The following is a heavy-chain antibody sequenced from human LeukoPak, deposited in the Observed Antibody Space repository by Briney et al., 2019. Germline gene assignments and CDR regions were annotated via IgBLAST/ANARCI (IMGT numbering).Heavy chain of an antibody. CDR2: IYYSGST. CDR1: GGSVGSGFYY. V-gene: IGHV4-61*01. CDR3: ARVGIEGATYFDY. D-gene: IGHD1-26*01. Sequence: SSETLSLTCTVSGGSVGSGFYYWSWIRQPPGKALEWIGYIYYSGSTNYNPSLKSRVTISVDTSKNQFSLKLSSVTAADTAVYYCARVGIEGATYFDYWGQGTLVTVSS. J-gene: IGHJ4*02.